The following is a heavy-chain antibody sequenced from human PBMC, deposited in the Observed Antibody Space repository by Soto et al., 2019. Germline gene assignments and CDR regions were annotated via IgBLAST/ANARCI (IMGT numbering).Heavy chain of an antibody. D-gene: IGHD4-17*01. J-gene: IGHJ6*02. CDR1: GGTFSSYA. Sequence: QVQLVQSGAEVKKPGSSVKVSCKASGGTFSSYAISWVRQAPGQGLEWMGGIIPIFGTANYAQKFQGRVTITADESTSTAYMELSSLRSEDTAVYYCERDPHDYGDYVRYYYYYGMDVWGQGTTVTVSS. V-gene: IGHV1-69*12. CDR3: ERDPHDYGDYVRYYYYYGMDV. CDR2: IIPIFGTA.